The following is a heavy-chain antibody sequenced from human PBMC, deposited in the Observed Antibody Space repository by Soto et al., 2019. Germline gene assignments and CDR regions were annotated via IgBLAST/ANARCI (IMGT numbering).Heavy chain of an antibody. V-gene: IGHV4-4*07. Sequence: SETLSLTCTVSGDSISSYYWSWIRQPAGKGLEWIGRIYTSKSTNYNPSLKSRVTMSVDTSKNQFSLKLSSVTAADTAVYYCARDPGITGTTTRFDPWGQGILVTVSS. CDR2: IYTSKST. CDR1: GDSISSYY. J-gene: IGHJ5*02. CDR3: ARDPGITGTTTRFDP. D-gene: IGHD1-20*01.